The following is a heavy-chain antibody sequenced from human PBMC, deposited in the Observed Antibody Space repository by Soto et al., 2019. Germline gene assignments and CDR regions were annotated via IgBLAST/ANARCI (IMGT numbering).Heavy chain of an antibody. CDR1: GYTFTSYA. J-gene: IGHJ4*02. CDR2: INAGNGNT. V-gene: IGHV1-3*01. Sequence: QVQLVQSGAEVKKPGASVKVSCKASGYTFTSYAMHWVRQAPGQRLEWMGWINAGNGNTKYSQKFQGRVTITRDTSASTAYMELSSLRSEDTAVYYCARPVEIATISRSYFFYWGQGTLVTVSS. CDR3: ARPVEIATISRSYFFY. D-gene: IGHD5-12*01.